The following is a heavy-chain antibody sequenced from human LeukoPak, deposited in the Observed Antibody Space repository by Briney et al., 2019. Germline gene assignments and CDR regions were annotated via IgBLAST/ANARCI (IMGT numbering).Heavy chain of an antibody. V-gene: IGHV3-30*02. D-gene: IGHD3-22*01. CDR3: AKDRGDTYYYDSSGYQTPDY. CDR2: IRYDGSNK. J-gene: IGHJ4*02. CDR1: GFTFSSYG. Sequence: PGGSLRLSCAASGFTFSSYGMHWVRQAPGKGLEWVAFIRYDGSNKYYADSVKCRFTISRDNYKNTLYLQMNSLRAEDTAVYYCAKDRGDTYYYDSSGYQTPDYWGQGTLVTVSS.